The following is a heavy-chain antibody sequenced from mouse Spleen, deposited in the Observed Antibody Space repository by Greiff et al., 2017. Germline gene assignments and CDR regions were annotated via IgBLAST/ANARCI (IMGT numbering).Heavy chain of an antibody. D-gene: IGHD2-4*01. J-gene: IGHJ2*01. Sequence: QVQLKESAAELARPGASVKMSCKASGYTFTSYTMHWVKQRPGQGLEWIGYINPSSGYTEYNQKFKDKTTLTADKSSSTAYMQLSSLTSEDSAVYYCARWETMIKGYWGQGTTLTVSS. CDR1: GYTFTSYT. CDR3: ARWETMIKGY. V-gene: IGHV1-4*02. CDR2: INPSSGYT.